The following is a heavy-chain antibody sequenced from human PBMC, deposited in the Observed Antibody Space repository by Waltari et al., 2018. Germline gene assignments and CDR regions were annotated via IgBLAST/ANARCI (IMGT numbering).Heavy chain of an antibody. J-gene: IGHJ4*02. CDR3: AKDDFSQWELHTN. D-gene: IGHD1-26*01. Sequence: EVQLLESGGGLVQPGGSLRLSCAASGFTFSSYTMSWVRRAPGKGLEWVSAISGSGGSTYDADSVKGRFTLSRDNSKNTLYLQMNSLRADDTAVYYCAKDDFSQWELHTNWGQGTLVTVSS. V-gene: IGHV3-23*01. CDR1: GFTFSSYT. CDR2: ISGSGGST.